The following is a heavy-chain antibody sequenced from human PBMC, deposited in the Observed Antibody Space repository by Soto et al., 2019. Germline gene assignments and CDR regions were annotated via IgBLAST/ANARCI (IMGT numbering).Heavy chain of an antibody. CDR2: ISAYNGNT. D-gene: IGHD6-13*01. Sequence: GASVKVSWKASCYTLSKYCISWGRHAPGQGLEWMGWISAYNGNTNYAQKLQGRVTMTTDTSTSTAYMELRSLRSDDTAVYYCARVEGSSWYLLPVLWGQGTLVTVSS. J-gene: IGHJ4*02. V-gene: IGHV1-18*01. CDR1: CYTLSKYC. CDR3: ARVEGSSWYLLPVL.